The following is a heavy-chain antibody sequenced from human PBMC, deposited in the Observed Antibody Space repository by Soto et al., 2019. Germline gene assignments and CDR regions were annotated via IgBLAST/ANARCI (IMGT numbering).Heavy chain of an antibody. D-gene: IGHD2-2*01. CDR3: ARTGYCSSTSCDAFDY. CDR1: GGTFSSYA. J-gene: IGHJ4*02. Sequence: ASVKVSCKASGGTFSSYAISWVRQAPGQGLEWMGGIIPIFGTANYAQKFQGRVTITADESTSTAYMELSSLRSEDTAVYYCARTGYCSSTSCDAFDYWGQGTLVTVSS. CDR2: IIPIFGTA. V-gene: IGHV1-69*13.